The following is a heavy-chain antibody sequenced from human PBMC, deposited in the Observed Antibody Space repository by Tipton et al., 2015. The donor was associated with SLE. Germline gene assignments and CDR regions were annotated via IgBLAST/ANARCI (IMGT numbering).Heavy chain of an antibody. V-gene: IGHV3-11*04. J-gene: IGHJ4*02. D-gene: IGHD6-13*01. Sequence: GSLRLSCAASGFTFSDYYMSWIRQAPGKGLEWVSYISSSGSTIYYADSVKGRFTISRDNAKNSLYLQMNSLRAADTAVYYCARVFKGYSSSWTDGYFDYWGQGTLVTVSS. CDR2: ISSSGSTI. CDR1: GFTFSDYY. CDR3: ARVFKGYSSSWTDGYFDY.